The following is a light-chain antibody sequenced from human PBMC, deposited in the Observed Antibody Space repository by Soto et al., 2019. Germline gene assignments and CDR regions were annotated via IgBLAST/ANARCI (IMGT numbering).Light chain of an antibody. V-gene: IGLV2-14*01. J-gene: IGLJ2*01. Sequence: QSALTQPASVSGSPGQSITISCTGTRSDVGGYNYVSWYQQHPGKAPKLMIYDVSNRPSGVSNRFSGSKSGNTASLTISGLQAEDEADYYCSSDTSSTVVFGGGTQLTVL. CDR3: SSDTSSTVV. CDR1: RSDVGGYNY. CDR2: DVS.